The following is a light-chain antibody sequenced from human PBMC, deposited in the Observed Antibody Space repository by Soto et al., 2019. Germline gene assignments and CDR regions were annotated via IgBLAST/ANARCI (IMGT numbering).Light chain of an antibody. Sequence: DIQMTQSPSSLSASVGDRVTITCQASQDISNYLNWYQQKTGKAPKLLIYAASNLETGVSARFSGSGSGTESTVTISSLQPEDIAKYYCQQYDTRLALTLGGGTKVEIK. CDR3: QQYDTRLALT. V-gene: IGKV1-33*01. CDR2: AAS. J-gene: IGKJ4*01. CDR1: QDISNY.